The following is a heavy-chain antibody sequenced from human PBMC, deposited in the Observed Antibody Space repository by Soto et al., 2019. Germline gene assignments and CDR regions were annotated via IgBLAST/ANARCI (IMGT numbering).Heavy chain of an antibody. V-gene: IGHV4-30-2*01. D-gene: IGHD2-15*01. Sequence: SETLSLTCAFSCGSIISGGYSGSWIRQPPGKGLEWIGYIYHSGSTYYNPSLKSRVTISVDRSKNQFSLKLSFVTAADTAVYYCARGLRKVAAMTFDYWGQGTLVTVSS. CDR2: IYHSGST. J-gene: IGHJ4*02. CDR1: CGSIISGGYS. CDR3: ARGLRKVAAMTFDY.